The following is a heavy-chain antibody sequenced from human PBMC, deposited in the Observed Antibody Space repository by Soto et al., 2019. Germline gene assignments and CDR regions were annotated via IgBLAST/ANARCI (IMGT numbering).Heavy chain of an antibody. J-gene: IGHJ4*02. V-gene: IGHV4-30-2*01. CDR2: IYHSGST. CDR3: AAGGGLPRYY. CDR1: GGSISSGGYS. D-gene: IGHD5-12*01. Sequence: QLQLQESGSGLVKPSQTLSLTCAVSGGSISSGGYSWSWIRQPPGKGLEWIGYIYHSGSTYYNPSLRRRVTVSVDRAKNQFSLKLSSVTAADTAVYYCAAGGGLPRYYWGQGTLVTVSS.